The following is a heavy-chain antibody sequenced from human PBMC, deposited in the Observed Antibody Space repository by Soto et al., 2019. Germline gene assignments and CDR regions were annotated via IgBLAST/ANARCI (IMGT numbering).Heavy chain of an antibody. D-gene: IGHD3-22*01. Sequence: SGPTLVNPTQTLTLTCTFSGFSLSTSCMCVSWIRQPPGKALEWLALIDWDDDKYYSTSLKTRLTISKDTSKNQVVLTMTNMDPVDTATYYCARRRRYYDSSGYRDDAFDIWGQGTMVTVSS. V-gene: IGHV2-70*01. CDR3: ARRRRYYDSSGYRDDAFDI. CDR1: GFSLSTSCMC. J-gene: IGHJ3*02. CDR2: IDWDDDK.